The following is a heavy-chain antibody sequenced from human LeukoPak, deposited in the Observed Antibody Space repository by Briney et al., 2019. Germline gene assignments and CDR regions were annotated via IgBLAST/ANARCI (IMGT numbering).Heavy chain of an antibody. CDR3: ARHRYNWFDP. J-gene: IGHJ5*02. CDR1: GGSFSGYY. Sequence: SETLSLTCAVYGGSFSGYYWGWIRQPPGKGLEWIGEINHSGSTNYNPSLKSRVTISVDTSKNQFSLKLSSVTAADTAVYYCARHRYNWFDPWGQGTLVTVSS. CDR2: INHSGST. V-gene: IGHV4-34*01.